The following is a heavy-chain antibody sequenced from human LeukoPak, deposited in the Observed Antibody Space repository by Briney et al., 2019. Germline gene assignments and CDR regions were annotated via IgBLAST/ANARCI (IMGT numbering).Heavy chain of an antibody. D-gene: IGHD1-26*01. CDR1: GGTFSSYA. J-gene: IGHJ1*01. V-gene: IGHV1-69*13. Sequence: ASVKVSCKASGGTFSSYAISWVRQAPGQGLEWMGGIIPIFGTANYAQKFQGRVTITADESTSTAYMDLSSLRSEDTAVYYCARAESGSYSDPDEYFQHWGQGTLVTVSS. CDR3: ARAESGSYSDPDEYFQH. CDR2: IIPIFGTA.